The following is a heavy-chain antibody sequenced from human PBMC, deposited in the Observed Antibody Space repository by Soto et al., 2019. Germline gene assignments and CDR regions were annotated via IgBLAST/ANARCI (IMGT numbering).Heavy chain of an antibody. CDR2: ISYSGSA. CDR3: ATMGTPATGLYYFDF. CDR1: GGSISSGGYY. Sequence: SETLSLTCTVSGGSISSGGYYWSWISQPPGKGLEWIGFISYSGSAYYNPSLKSRVTISVDTSKNQFSLNLSFVTAADTAVYYCATMGTPATGLYYFDFWGQGTLVTVSS. V-gene: IGHV4-30-4*08. D-gene: IGHD2-15*01. J-gene: IGHJ4*02.